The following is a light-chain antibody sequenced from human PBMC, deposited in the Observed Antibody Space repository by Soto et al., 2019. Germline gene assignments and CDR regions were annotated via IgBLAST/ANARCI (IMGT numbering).Light chain of an antibody. CDR1: SSDVGSYNR. CDR3: SSYTSSSTYV. V-gene: IGLV2-18*02. CDR2: EVT. Sequence: QSVLTEPPAVSGSRGQSVTISCTGTSSDVGSYNRVSWYQQPPGTAPKLIIYEVTNRPSGVPDRFSGSKSGNTASLTISGLQAEDEADYYCSSYTSSSTYVFGTGTKVTVL. J-gene: IGLJ1*01.